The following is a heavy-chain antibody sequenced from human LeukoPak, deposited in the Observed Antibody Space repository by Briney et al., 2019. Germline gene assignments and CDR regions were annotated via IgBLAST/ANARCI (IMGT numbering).Heavy chain of an antibody. CDR1: GGSISSGSYY. CDR3: ARLHGRPSMAPLRRKDEYYFDY. V-gene: IGHV4-61*02. CDR2: IYTSGRT. J-gene: IGHJ4*02. D-gene: IGHD6-6*01. Sequence: PSQTLSLTCTVSGGSISSGSYYWSWIRQPAGKGLEWIGRIYTSGRTNYNPSLKSRVTVSVDTSKNRFSLKLTSVTAADTAVYYCARLHGRPSMAPLRRKDEYYFDYWGQGTLVTVSS.